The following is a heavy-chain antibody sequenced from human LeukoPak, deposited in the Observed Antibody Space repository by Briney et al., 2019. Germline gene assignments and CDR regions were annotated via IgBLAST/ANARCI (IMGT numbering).Heavy chain of an antibody. CDR1: GFTFDDYA. Sequence: PGRSLRPSCAASGFTFDDYAMHWVRQAPGKGLEWVSGISWNSGSIGYADSVKGRFTISRDNAKNSLYLQMNSLRAEDTALYYCAKAEGSGWYDNFDYWGQGTLVTVSS. J-gene: IGHJ4*02. V-gene: IGHV3-9*01. CDR2: ISWNSGSI. D-gene: IGHD6-19*01. CDR3: AKAEGSGWYDNFDY.